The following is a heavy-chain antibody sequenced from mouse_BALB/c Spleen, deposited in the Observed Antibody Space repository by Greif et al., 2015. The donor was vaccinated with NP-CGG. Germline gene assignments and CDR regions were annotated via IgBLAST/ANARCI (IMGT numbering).Heavy chain of an antibody. V-gene: IGHV14-4*02. CDR3: NSHPSSSYFDY. CDR2: IDPENGDT. D-gene: IGHD1-1*01. J-gene: IGHJ2*01. CDR1: GFNIKDYY. Sequence: DVKLQESGAELVRSGASVKLSCTASGFNIKDYYMHWVKQRPEQGLEWIGWIDPENGDTEYAPKFQGKATMTADTSSNTAYLQPSSLTSEDTAVYYCNSHPSSSYFDYWGQGTTLTVSS.